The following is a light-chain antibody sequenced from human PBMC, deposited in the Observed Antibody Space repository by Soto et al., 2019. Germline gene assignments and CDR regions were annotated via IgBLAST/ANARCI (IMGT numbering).Light chain of an antibody. CDR3: PSGENRFYGVF. CDR1: TSNFGGNT. Sequence: QSVLTQPPSASATPGQRVTISCSGSTSNFGGNTVSWYQQLPGTAPKLLIYSNHQRPSGVPDRFSGSKSGTSASLAISGLQSGNEAIFYGPSGENRFYGVFFGGGPQLPAL. V-gene: IGLV1-44*01. J-gene: IGLJ7*02. CDR2: SNH.